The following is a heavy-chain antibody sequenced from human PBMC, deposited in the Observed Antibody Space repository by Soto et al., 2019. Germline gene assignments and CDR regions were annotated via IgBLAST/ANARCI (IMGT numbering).Heavy chain of an antibody. CDR3: ARDGGQGRGVIGHY. CDR2: IYYTGTT. J-gene: IGHJ4*02. D-gene: IGHD3-16*02. Sequence: SLTCTVSGGSISSSYWSWIRQPPGKGLEWIGYIYYTGTTYYSPSLKSRVIISVGASTNQFSLTLTSVTAADTAVYYCARDGGQGRGVIGHYWGRGILVTVSS. V-gene: IGHV4-59*01. CDR1: GGSISSSY.